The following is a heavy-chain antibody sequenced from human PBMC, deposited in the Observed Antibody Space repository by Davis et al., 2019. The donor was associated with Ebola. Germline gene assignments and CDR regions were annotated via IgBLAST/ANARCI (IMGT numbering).Heavy chain of an antibody. CDR1: VITFSSYA. CDR2: ISISSAFI. D-gene: IGHD6-19*01. J-gene: IGHJ3*02. CDR3: AGGESGWDASDI. V-gene: IGHV3-21*01. Sequence: PSETLSLTCADSVITFSSYAMTWVRQAPGKGLEWVSSISISSAFIYYADSVKGRFTVSRDNAKNSLSLQMNSLRAEDTAVYYCAGGESGWDASDIWGPGTLVTVSS.